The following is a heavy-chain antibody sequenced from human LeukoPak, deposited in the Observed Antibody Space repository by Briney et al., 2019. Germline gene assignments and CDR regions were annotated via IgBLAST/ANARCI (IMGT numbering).Heavy chain of an antibody. CDR1: GFTFSSYA. CDR2: ISSNGGST. Sequence: GGPLRLSCAASGFTFSSYAMHWVRQAPGKGLEYVSAISSNGGSTYYANSVKGRFTISRDNSKNTLYLQMGSLRAEDMAVYYCARGGLLWFGESFDYWGQGTLVTVSS. V-gene: IGHV3-64*01. D-gene: IGHD3-10*01. J-gene: IGHJ4*02. CDR3: ARGGLLWFGESFDY.